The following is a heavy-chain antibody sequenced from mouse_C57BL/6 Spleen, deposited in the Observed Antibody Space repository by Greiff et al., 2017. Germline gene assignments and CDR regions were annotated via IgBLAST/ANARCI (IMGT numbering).Heavy chain of an antibody. D-gene: IGHD1-1*01. CDR3: ARSPYYYGSSYAYYFDY. J-gene: IGHJ2*01. CDR1: GYTFTSYG. Sequence: QVQLQQSGAELARPGASVKLSCKASGYTFTSYGISWVKQRTGQGLEWIGEIYPRSGNTYYNEKFKGKATLTADKSSSTAYMELRSLTSEDSAVYFCARSPYYYGSSYAYYFDYWGQGTTLTVSS. CDR2: IYPRSGNT. V-gene: IGHV1-81*01.